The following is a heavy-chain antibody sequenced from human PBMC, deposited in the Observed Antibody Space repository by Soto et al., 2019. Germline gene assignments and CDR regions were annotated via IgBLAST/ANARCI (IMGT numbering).Heavy chain of an antibody. D-gene: IGHD3-22*01. CDR2: ISGSGGST. CDR3: AKDYYDSPDGYYYYGMDV. J-gene: IGHJ6*02. Sequence: GGSLRLSCAASGFTFSSYAMSWVRQAPGKGLEWVSAISGSGGSTYYADSVKGRFTISRDNSKNTLYLQMNSLRAEDTAVYYCAKDYYDSPDGYYYYGMDVWGQGTTVTVSS. V-gene: IGHV3-23*01. CDR1: GFTFSSYA.